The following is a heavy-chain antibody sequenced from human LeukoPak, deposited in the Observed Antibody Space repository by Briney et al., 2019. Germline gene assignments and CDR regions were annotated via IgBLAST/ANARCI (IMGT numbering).Heavy chain of an antibody. J-gene: IGHJ5*02. Sequence: GASVKVSCKASGYTLTSYDISWVRQAPGQGLEWMGGIIPIFGTANYAQKFQGRVTITTDESTSTAYMELSSLRSEDTAVYYCAREWATYYDILTGYYKGGWFDPWGQGTLVTVSS. CDR3: AREWATYYDILTGYYKGGWFDP. CDR1: GYTLTSYD. D-gene: IGHD3-9*01. CDR2: IIPIFGTA. V-gene: IGHV1-69*05.